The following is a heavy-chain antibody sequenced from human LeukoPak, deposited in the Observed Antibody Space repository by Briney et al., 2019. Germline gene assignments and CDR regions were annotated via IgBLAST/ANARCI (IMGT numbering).Heavy chain of an antibody. CDR1: GIPFRNYE. Sequence: GGPLRHSCVASGIPFRNYEMNGVRQAPAKGLEGVSCICNSGSNMYYADSVKGRFTISRDNAKTSLYLQMNSLRAEDTAVYYCARGFRDTAMFLDYWGQGTLVTVSS. D-gene: IGHD5-18*01. J-gene: IGHJ4*02. CDR3: ARGFRDTAMFLDY. CDR2: ICNSGSNM. V-gene: IGHV3-48*03.